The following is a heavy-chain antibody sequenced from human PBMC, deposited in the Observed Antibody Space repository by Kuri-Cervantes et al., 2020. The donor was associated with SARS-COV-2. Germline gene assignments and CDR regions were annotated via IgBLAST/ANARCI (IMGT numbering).Heavy chain of an antibody. CDR1: GGSISSGGYS. CDR2: IYHSGST. CDR3: AREGGVPTFAFDI. J-gene: IGHJ3*02. D-gene: IGHD3-16*01. V-gene: IGHV4-30-2*01. Sequence: SETLSLTCAVSGGSISSGGYSWSWIRQPPGKGLEWIGYIYHSGSTYYNPSLKSRVTISVDRSKNQFSLKLSSVTAADTAVYYCAREGGVPTFAFDIWGQGTMVTVSS.